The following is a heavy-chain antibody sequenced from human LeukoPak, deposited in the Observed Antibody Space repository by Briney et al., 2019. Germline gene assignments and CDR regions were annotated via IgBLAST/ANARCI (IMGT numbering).Heavy chain of an antibody. V-gene: IGHV3-33*08. D-gene: IGHD5-18*01. Sequence: GGSLRLSCAASGFTFSNAWMSWVRQAPGKGLEWVAVIWYDGSKKYYADSVKGRFTISRDNSKNTLYLQMNSLRAEDTAVYSCARELNVETAMAFDYWGQGTLVTVSS. CDR2: IWYDGSKK. CDR1: GFTFSNAW. J-gene: IGHJ4*02. CDR3: ARELNVETAMAFDY.